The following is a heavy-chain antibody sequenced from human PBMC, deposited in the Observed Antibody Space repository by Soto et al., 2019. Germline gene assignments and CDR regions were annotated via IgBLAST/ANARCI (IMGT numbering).Heavy chain of an antibody. CDR3: ARFRLPYGMDV. V-gene: IGHV3-30*03. D-gene: IGHD3-10*01. CDR2: ISYDGSNK. Sequence: SLRLSCGAFGVAFSTYGVHWVRQAPGKGLEWVAVISYDGSNKYYADSVKGRFTIYRDNSKDTLYLQMNSLKASDTATYYCARFRLPYGMDVWGQGTTVTVSS. J-gene: IGHJ6*02. CDR1: GVAFSTYG.